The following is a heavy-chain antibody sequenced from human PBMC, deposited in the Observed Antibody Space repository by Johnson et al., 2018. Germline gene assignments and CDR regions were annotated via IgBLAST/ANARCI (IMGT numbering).Heavy chain of an antibody. CDR1: GGSFRGYY. J-gene: IGHJ1*01. V-gene: IGHV4-34*01. CDR3: ARAPLGATRTQYFQH. Sequence: QVQLQQWGAGLLKPSETLSLTCAVNGGSFRGYYWSWIRQPPGKGLEWIGEINYSASPNYNPSLKSRVTTPVDTSKNQFSLKLSSVIAADTAVYYCARAPLGATRTQYFQHWGQGTLVIVSS. CDR2: INYSASP. D-gene: IGHD1-26*01.